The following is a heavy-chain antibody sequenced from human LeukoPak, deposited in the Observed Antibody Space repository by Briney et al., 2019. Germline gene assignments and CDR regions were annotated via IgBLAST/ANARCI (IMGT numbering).Heavy chain of an antibody. CDR3: ARQIKYIGDDFFDY. CDR1: GGSISSSSYY. V-gene: IGHV4-39*01. J-gene: IGHJ4*02. D-gene: IGHD4-17*01. Sequence: PSETLSLTCTVSGGSISSSSYYWGWIRQPPGKGLEWIGSIYYSGGTYYNPSLKSRVTIPVDTSKNQFSLKLSSVTAADTAVYYCARQIKYIGDDFFDYWGQGTLVTVSS. CDR2: IYYSGGT.